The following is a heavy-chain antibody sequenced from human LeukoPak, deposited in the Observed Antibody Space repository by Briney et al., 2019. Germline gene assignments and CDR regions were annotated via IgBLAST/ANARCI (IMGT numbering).Heavy chain of an antibody. Sequence: TETLSLTCAVHGYSLTNHYWIWIRQPPGKGLEWIAEVLHTGSTNCNPSFKSRVTVSVDTSKNQFFLNLTSVTAADTAVYYCARGPAAVHPWGRGILVTVSS. D-gene: IGHD6-13*01. CDR1: GYSLTNHY. CDR2: VLHTGST. CDR3: ARGPAAVHP. V-gene: IGHV4-34*12. J-gene: IGHJ5*02.